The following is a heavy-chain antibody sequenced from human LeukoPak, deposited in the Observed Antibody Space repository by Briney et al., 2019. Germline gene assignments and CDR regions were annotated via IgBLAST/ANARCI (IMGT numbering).Heavy chain of an antibody. V-gene: IGHV3-53*01. Sequence: GGSLRLSCAASGFTFSSYGMHWVRQAPGKGLEWVSVIYSGGSTYYADSVKGRFTISRDNSKNTLYLQMNSLRAEDTAVYYCARDTSRFWSGFYGMDVWGQGTTVTVSS. D-gene: IGHD3-3*01. CDR1: GFTFSSYG. CDR3: ARDTSRFWSGFYGMDV. J-gene: IGHJ6*02. CDR2: IYSGGST.